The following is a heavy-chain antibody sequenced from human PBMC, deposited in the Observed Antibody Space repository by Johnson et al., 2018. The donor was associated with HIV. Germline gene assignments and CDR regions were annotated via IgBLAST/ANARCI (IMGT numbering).Heavy chain of an antibody. CDR2: ISYDGSNK. J-gene: IGHJ3*02. CDR3: ARGTTAMGDDVFDI. CDR1: GFTFSSYA. D-gene: IGHD5-18*01. Sequence: QVQLVESGGGVVQPGRSLRLSCAASGFTFSSYAMHWVRQAPGKGLEWVAVISYDGSNKYYADSVKGRFTISRDNSKNTLYLQMNSLRAEDTALFYCARGTTAMGDDVFDIWGQGTMVTVSS. V-gene: IGHV3-30*04.